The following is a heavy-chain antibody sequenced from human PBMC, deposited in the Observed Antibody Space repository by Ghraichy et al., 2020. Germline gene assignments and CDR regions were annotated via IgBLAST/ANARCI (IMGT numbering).Heavy chain of an antibody. J-gene: IGHJ6*02. Sequence: GESLNISCAASGFTVSSNYISWVRQAPGKGLEWVSVIYSGGSTYYADSVKGRFTISRDNSKNTLYLQMNSLRAEDTAVYYCARGRGNGGYSGYDYYYYYGMDVWGQGTTVTVSS. CDR1: GFTVSSNY. CDR2: IYSGGST. V-gene: IGHV3-53*01. CDR3: ARGRGNGGYSGYDYYYYYGMDV. D-gene: IGHD5-12*01.